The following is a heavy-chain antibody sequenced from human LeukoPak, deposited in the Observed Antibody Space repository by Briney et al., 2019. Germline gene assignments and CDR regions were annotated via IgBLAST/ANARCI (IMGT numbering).Heavy chain of an antibody. CDR3: ASRSRYSYGPGGLDY. J-gene: IGHJ4*02. CDR1: GGSISSYY. CDR2: IYTSGST. Sequence: PSETLSLTCTVSGGSISSYYWSWIRQPAGKGLEWIGRIYTSGSTNYNPSLKSRVTISVDTSRNQFSLKLSSVTAADTAVYYCASRSRYSYGPGGLDYWGQGTLVTVSS. V-gene: IGHV4-4*07. D-gene: IGHD5-18*01.